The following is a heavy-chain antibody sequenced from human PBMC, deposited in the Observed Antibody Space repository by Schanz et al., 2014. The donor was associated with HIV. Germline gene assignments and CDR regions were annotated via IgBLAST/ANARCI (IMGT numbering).Heavy chain of an antibody. V-gene: IGHV4-34*01. CDR3: ARAGYYFGSGSSFPLAY. CDR1: GSSFNDYY. J-gene: IGHJ4*02. Sequence: QVRLPRWGAGLLKPSETLSLTCAVYGSSFNDYYWGWIRQAPGKGPEWFGEIKLRESTNYNPSFKSRVTISVDTSKRQFSLKLSSVTAADTALYYCARAGYYFGSGSSFPLAYWGQGTLVTVSS. D-gene: IGHD3-10*01. CDR2: IKLREST.